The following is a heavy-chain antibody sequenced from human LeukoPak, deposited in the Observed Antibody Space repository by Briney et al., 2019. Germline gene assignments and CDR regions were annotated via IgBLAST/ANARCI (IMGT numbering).Heavy chain of an antibody. D-gene: IGHD3-9*01. CDR3: ARDNYDILTGYYTPYYYMDA. CDR1: GGTFSSYA. Sequence: ASVKVPCKASGGTFSSYAISWVRQAPGQGLEWMGGIIPIFGTANYAQKFQGRVTITTDESTSTAYMELSSLRSEDTAVYYCARDNYDILTGYYTPYYYMDAWGKGTTVTVSS. V-gene: IGHV1-69*05. J-gene: IGHJ6*03. CDR2: IIPIFGTA.